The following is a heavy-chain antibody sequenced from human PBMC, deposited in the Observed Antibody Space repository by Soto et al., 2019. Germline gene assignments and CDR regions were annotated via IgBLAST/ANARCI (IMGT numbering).Heavy chain of an antibody. CDR1: GFTFSSYS. D-gene: IGHD3-16*02. CDR3: ARDQITFGGVIVDFDY. J-gene: IGHJ4*02. CDR2: ISSSSNYI. V-gene: IGHV3-21*01. Sequence: GGSLRLSCAASGFTFSSYSMNWVRQAPGKGLEWVSSISSSSNYIYYADSVKGRFTISRDNAKNSLYLQMNSLRAEDTAVYYCARDQITFGGVIVDFDYWGQGTLVTVSS.